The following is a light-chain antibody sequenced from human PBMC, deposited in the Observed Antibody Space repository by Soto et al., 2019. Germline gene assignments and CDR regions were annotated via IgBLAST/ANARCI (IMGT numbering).Light chain of an antibody. CDR2: AAS. CDR3: HQYNTYPT. J-gene: IGKJ5*01. CDR1: QDISHY. Sequence: DIQMTHSPSFLSASIGDRVTITCRASQDISHYLVWYQKKPGKAPKLLIFAASTLQSGVSSRFSGSGSGTHFTLTITNLQPEDFATYYCHQYNTYPTFGQGTRLEIK. V-gene: IGKV1-9*01.